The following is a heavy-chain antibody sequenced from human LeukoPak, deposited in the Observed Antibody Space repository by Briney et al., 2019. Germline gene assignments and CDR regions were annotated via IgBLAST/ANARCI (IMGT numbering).Heavy chain of an antibody. Sequence: SVKVSCKASGGTFSSYAISWVRQAPGQGLEWMGRIISIFGTANYAQKFQGRVTITADKSTSTAYMELSSLRAEDTAVYYCARGYGGNSEAFDIWGQGTMVTVSS. CDR1: GGTFSSYA. CDR2: IISIFGTA. CDR3: ARGYGGNSEAFDI. J-gene: IGHJ3*02. V-gene: IGHV1-69*06. D-gene: IGHD4-23*01.